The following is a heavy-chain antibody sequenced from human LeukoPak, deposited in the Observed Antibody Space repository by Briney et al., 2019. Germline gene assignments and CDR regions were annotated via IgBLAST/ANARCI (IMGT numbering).Heavy chain of an antibody. D-gene: IGHD3-10*01. CDR3: ARDVYGSGSYYEHYFDY. CDR1: GYTFTSYY. CDR2: ISPSGGST. J-gene: IGHJ4*02. Sequence: ASVRVSCKASGYTFTSYYMHWVRQAPGQGLEWMGIISPSGGSTTYAQKFQGRVTMTRDMSTSTVYMELSSLRYEDTAVYYCARDVYGSGSYYEHYFDYWGQGTLVTVSS. V-gene: IGHV1-46*01.